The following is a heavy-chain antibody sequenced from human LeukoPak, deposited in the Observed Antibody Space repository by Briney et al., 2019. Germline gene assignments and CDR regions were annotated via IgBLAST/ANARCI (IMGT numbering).Heavy chain of an antibody. D-gene: IGHD6-19*01. CDR1: GFTFSNAW. V-gene: IGHV3-15*01. J-gene: IGHJ4*02. CDR3: TTYVAVAGTRHFDS. Sequence: GGSLRLSCAASGFTFSNAWMSWVRQAPGKGLEWIGRIRSKTDGGTTDYAAPVKDRFTISRDDSKNTLSLQINSLKTEDTAVYYCTTYVAVAGTRHFDSWGQGALVTVSS. CDR2: IRSKTDGGTT.